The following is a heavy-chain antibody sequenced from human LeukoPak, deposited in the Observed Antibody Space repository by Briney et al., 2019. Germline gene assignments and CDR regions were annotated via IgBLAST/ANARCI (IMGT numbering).Heavy chain of an antibody. Sequence: PSETLSLTCAVYGGSFSGYYWSWIRQPPGKGLEWIGEINHSGSANYNPSLKSRVTISVDTSKNQFSLKLSSVTAADTAVYYCARGGDIVVVPAATHYYYYGMDVWGQGTTVTVSS. CDR2: INHSGSA. J-gene: IGHJ6*02. CDR3: ARGGDIVVVPAATHYYYYGMDV. CDR1: GGSFSGYY. D-gene: IGHD2-2*01. V-gene: IGHV4-34*01.